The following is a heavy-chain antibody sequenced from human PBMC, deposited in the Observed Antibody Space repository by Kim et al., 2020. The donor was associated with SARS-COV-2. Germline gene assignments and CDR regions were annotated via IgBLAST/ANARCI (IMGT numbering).Heavy chain of an antibody. CDR1: GFTFSSYG. J-gene: IGHJ4*02. Sequence: GGSLRLSCAASGFTFSSYGMHWVRQAPGKGLEWVAVIWYDGSNKYYADSVKGRFTISRDNSKNTLYLQMNSLRAEDTAVYYCARDGKSSGYSFDYWGQGTLVTVSS. V-gene: IGHV3-33*01. CDR2: IWYDGSNK. CDR3: ARDGKSSGYSFDY. D-gene: IGHD3-22*01.